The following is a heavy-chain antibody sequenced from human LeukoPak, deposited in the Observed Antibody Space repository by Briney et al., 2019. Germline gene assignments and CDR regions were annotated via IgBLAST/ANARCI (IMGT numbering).Heavy chain of an antibody. CDR1: GFTFNTYD. CDR3: AELGITMIGGV. CDR2: ISASGGSR. J-gene: IGHJ6*04. D-gene: IGHD3-10*02. V-gene: IGHV3-23*01. Sequence: GGSLRLSCAASGFTFNTYDMTWVRQAPGKGLEWVSLISASGGSRYFEDSVRGRFTISRDNSKSTLYLQMNGLRADDTAVYFCAELGITMIGGVWGKGTTVTISS.